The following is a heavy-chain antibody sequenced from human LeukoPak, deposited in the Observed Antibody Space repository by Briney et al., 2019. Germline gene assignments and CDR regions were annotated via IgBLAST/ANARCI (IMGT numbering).Heavy chain of an antibody. J-gene: IGHJ3*01. Sequence: SETLSLTCTVSGGSISSSSYYWGWIRQPPGKGLEWIGSIYYSGSTYYTPSLKSRVTISVDTSKNQFSLKLSSVTAADTAVYYCARVRKGNDAFDVWGQGTMVTVSS. D-gene: IGHD3-10*01. V-gene: IGHV4-39*01. CDR1: GGSISSSSYY. CDR3: ARVRKGNDAFDV. CDR2: IYYSGST.